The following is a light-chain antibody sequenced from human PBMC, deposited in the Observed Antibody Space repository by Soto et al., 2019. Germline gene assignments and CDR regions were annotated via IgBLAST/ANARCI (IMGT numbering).Light chain of an antibody. CDR2: QDS. CDR1: KLGDRY. V-gene: IGLV3-1*01. J-gene: IGLJ2*01. CDR3: QAWDSSSYVV. Sequence: SYELTQPPSVSVSPGQTASITCSGDKLGDRYASWYQQKPGQPPVLVIYQDSKRPSGIPARFSGSNSGNTATLTISGTQAMDEADYYCQAWDSSSYVVFGGGTKLTVL.